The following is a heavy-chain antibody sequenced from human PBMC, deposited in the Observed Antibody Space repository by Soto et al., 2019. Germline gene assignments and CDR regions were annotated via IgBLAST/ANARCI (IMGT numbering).Heavy chain of an antibody. D-gene: IGHD3-9*01. Sequence: QVQLVQSGAEVKKPGASVKVSCKASGYTFTSYDINWVRQATGQGLEWMGWMNPNSGNTGYAQKFQGRVTMTRNTSIRTAYMELSSLRSEATAVYYCARNGAGKTELRYFDWLLSGPLGGMDVWGQGTTVTVSS. CDR2: MNPNSGNT. CDR1: GYTFTSYD. J-gene: IGHJ6*02. V-gene: IGHV1-8*01. CDR3: ARNGAGKTELRYFDWLLSGPLGGMDV.